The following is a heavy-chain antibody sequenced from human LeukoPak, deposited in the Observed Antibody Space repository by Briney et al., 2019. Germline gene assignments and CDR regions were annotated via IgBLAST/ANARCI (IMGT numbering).Heavy chain of an antibody. V-gene: IGHV1-3*03. D-gene: IGHD3-3*01. CDR3: ARGEGITIFGVVIILPPGQFDP. Sequence: ASVKVSCKASGYTFTSYAMHWVRQAPGQRLEWMGWINAGNGNTKYSQEFQGRVTITRDTSASTAYMELSSLRSEDMAVYYCARGEGITIFGVVIILPPGQFDPWGQGTLVTVSS. J-gene: IGHJ5*02. CDR2: INAGNGNT. CDR1: GYTFTSYA.